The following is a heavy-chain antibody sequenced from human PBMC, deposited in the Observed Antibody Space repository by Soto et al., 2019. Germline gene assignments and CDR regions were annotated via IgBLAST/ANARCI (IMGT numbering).Heavy chain of an antibody. J-gene: IGHJ6*02. V-gene: IGHV1-69*13. CDR3: AREQDIAGLYYYYGMDV. CDR1: GGTFSSYA. CDR2: IIPIFGTA. Sequence: SVKVSCKASGGTFSSYAISWVRQAPGQGLEWMGGIIPIFGTANYAQKFQGRVTITADESTSTAYMELSSLRSEDTAVYYCAREQDIAGLYYYYGMDVWGQGTTVTVSS. D-gene: IGHD6-13*01.